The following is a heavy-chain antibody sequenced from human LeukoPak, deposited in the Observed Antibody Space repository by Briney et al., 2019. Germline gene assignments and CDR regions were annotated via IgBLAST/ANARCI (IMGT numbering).Heavy chain of an antibody. CDR2: IYTSGST. CDR3: ASSGYSSGWAGY. J-gene: IGHJ4*02. D-gene: IGHD6-19*01. CDR1: GGSISSYY. Sequence: SETLSLTYTVSGGSISSYYWSWIRQPAGKGLEWIGRIYTSGSTNYNPSLKSRVTMSVDTSKNQFSLKLSSVTAADTAVYYCASSGYSSGWAGYWGQGTLVTVSS. V-gene: IGHV4-4*07.